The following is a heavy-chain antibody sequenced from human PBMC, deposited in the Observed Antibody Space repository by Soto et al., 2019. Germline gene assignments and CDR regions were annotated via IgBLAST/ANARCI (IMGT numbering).Heavy chain of an antibody. Sequence: SETLSLTCAVSGYSISSGYYWGWIRQRPGKGLEWIGSIYHSGSTYYNPSLKSRVTISVDTSKNQFSLKLSSVTAADTAVYYCASNYDFWGPWGQGTLATVSS. D-gene: IGHD3-3*01. V-gene: IGHV4-38-2*01. J-gene: IGHJ5*02. CDR1: GYSISSGYY. CDR3: ASNYDFWGP. CDR2: IYHSGST.